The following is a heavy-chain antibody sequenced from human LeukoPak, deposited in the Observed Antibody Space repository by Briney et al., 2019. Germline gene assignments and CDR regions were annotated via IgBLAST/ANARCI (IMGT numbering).Heavy chain of an antibody. D-gene: IGHD6-13*01. J-gene: IGHJ4*02. CDR2: ISGDGATT. Sequence: PGGSLRLSCAASGFTFSTYSMNWVRQAPGKGLEWVSIISGDGATTDYADSVKSRSTISRDNSRNTLYLQMNSLRVEDTAVYYCAKKNLAAAGPNYFDYWGQGTLVTVSS. CDR1: GFTFSTYS. CDR3: AKKNLAAAGPNYFDY. V-gene: IGHV3-23*01.